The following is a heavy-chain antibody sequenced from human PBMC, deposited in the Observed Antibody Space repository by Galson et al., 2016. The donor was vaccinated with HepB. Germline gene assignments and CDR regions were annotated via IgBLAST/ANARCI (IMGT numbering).Heavy chain of an antibody. CDR2: VTSGDTT. CDR3: AKRPYSYGWHYGMDV. D-gene: IGHD5-18*01. V-gene: IGHV3-23*01. Sequence: SLRLSCAASGFSFSSYAMSWVRQAPGKGLEWVSGVTSGDTTYYADSVKGRFTISRDNSKNILYLQMKSLRDEGTAVYYCAKRPYSYGWHYGMDVWGQGTTVTVSS. J-gene: IGHJ6*02. CDR1: GFSFSSYA.